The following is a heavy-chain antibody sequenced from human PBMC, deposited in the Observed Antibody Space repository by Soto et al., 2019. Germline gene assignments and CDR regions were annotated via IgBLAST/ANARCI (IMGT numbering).Heavy chain of an antibody. J-gene: IGHJ4*02. CDR2: ISAYNGNT. Sequence: GASVKVSCKASGYTFTSYGISWVRQAPGQGLEWMGWISAYNGNTNYAQKLQGRVTMTTDTSTSTAYMELRSLRSDDTAVYYCARIYDSSGSSSNYFDYWGQGTLVTVSS. CDR3: ARIYDSSGSSSNYFDY. D-gene: IGHD3-22*01. CDR1: GYTFTSYG. V-gene: IGHV1-18*01.